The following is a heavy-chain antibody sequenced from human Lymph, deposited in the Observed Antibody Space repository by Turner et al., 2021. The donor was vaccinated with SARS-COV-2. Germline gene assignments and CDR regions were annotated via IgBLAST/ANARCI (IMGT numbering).Heavy chain of an antibody. D-gene: IGHD5-12*01. CDR2: ISGDGGST. V-gene: IGHV3-43*02. J-gene: IGHJ4*02. CDR1: GFTFDDYA. CDR3: AKEGLSGRRLQFVPYFAY. Sequence: EVQLVESGGGVVQPGGSLRLSCAALGFTFDDYAMHWVRQAPGKGLEWVSLISGDGGSTYYADSVKGRFTISRDDSKNSLYLQINSLRTEDTALYYCAKEGLSGRRLQFVPYFAYWGQGTLVSVSS.